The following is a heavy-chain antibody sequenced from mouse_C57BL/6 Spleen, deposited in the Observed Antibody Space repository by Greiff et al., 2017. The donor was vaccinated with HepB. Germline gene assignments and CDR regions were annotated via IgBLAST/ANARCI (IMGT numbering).Heavy chain of an antibody. CDR1: GYAFSSSW. J-gene: IGHJ2*01. Sequence: QVQLQQSGPELVKPGASVKISCKASGYAFSSSWMNWVKQRPGKGLEWIGRIYPGDGDTNYNGKFKGKATLTADKSSSTAYMQLSSLTSEDSAVYFCARFDYDLYFDYWGQGTTLTVSS. D-gene: IGHD2-4*01. CDR2: IYPGDGDT. CDR3: ARFDYDLYFDY. V-gene: IGHV1-82*01.